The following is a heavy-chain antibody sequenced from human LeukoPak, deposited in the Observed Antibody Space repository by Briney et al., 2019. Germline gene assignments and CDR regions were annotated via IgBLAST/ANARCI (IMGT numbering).Heavy chain of an antibody. CDR1: GGSISSSAYY. D-gene: IGHD1-26*01. Sequence: SETLSLTCTVSGGSISSSAYYWAWIRQSPGKGLEWIGSITYSGSTYYNPSLESRVTISVDTSKNQFSLRLISVTAVDTAVYYCARQGVGATDCWGQGTLVTVSS. J-gene: IGHJ4*02. V-gene: IGHV4-39*01. CDR3: ARQGVGATDC. CDR2: ITYSGST.